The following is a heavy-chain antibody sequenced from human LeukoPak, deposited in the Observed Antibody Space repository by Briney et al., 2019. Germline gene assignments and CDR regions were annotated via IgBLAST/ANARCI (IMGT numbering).Heavy chain of an antibody. D-gene: IGHD5-18*01. V-gene: IGHV3-11*01. Sequence: GGSLTLSCAASGFTFSDYYMSWIRQAPGQGLEWVSYISSSGSTIYYADSVKGRFTISRDNAKNSLYLQMNSLRAEDTAVYYCARDISGYSYALVPWGQGTLVTVSS. CDR2: ISSSGSTI. CDR1: GFTFSDYY. J-gene: IGHJ5*02. CDR3: ARDISGYSYALVP.